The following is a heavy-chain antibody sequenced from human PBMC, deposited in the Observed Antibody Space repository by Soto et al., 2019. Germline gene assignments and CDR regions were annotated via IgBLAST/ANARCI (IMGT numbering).Heavy chain of an antibody. CDR2: ISAYNGNT. Sequence: QVQLVQSGAEVKKPGASVKVSCKASGYTFASYAISWMRQAPGQGLVWMGWISAYNGNTNYAQKPQGRVTITTDTSTSTAYMALRSLRSDDTAVYYCARDPPPPDYWRQGTLVTVSS. J-gene: IGHJ4*02. V-gene: IGHV1-18*01. CDR3: ARDPPPPDY. CDR1: GYTFASYA.